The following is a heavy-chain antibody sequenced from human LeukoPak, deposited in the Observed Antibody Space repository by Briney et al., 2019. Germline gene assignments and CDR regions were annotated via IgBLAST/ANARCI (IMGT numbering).Heavy chain of an antibody. CDR2: ITGAGAT. CDR3: SKGHVSGWTSYES. CDR1: GVTFSTYA. J-gene: IGHJ5*02. V-gene: IGHV3-23*01. Sequence: GGSLRLSCAASGVTFSTYAMSWVRQAPGKGLEWGSTITGAGATYYADSLKGRFTISRDTSKDTLYLHMNSLRAEDTAVYYCSKGHVSGWTSYESWGQGALVTVSS. D-gene: IGHD6-19*01.